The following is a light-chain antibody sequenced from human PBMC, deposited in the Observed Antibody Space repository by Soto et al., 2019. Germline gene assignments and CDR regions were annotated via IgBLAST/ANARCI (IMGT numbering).Light chain of an antibody. V-gene: IGKV3-20*01. J-gene: IGKJ1*01. CDR3: QQYDRSPWT. CDR1: QSVSSSY. Sequence: EIVLTQSPGTLSLSPGERATLSCRDSQSVSSSYLAWYQQKPGQAPRLLICGASSRATGIPDRFSASGSGTDFTLTISRLEPEDFAVYYCQQYDRSPWTFGQGTKVEIK. CDR2: GAS.